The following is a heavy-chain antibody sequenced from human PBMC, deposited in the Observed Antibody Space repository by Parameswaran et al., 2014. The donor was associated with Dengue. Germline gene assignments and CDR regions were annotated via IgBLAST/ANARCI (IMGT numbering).Heavy chain of an antibody. Sequence: LRLSCTVSGGSISSGGYYWSWIRQHPGKGLEWIGYIYYSGSTYYNPSLKSRVTISVDTSKNQFSLKLSSVTAADTAVYYCARGRSSQEYYFDYWGQGTLVTVSS. J-gene: IGHJ4*02. CDR3: ARGRSSQEYYFDY. D-gene: IGHD2-15*01. V-gene: IGHV4-31*03. CDR1: GGSISSGGYY. CDR2: IYYSGST.